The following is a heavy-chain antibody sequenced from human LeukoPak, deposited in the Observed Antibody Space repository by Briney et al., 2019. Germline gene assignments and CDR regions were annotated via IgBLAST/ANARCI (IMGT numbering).Heavy chain of an antibody. D-gene: IGHD5-18*01. CDR1: GFTFSSYG. Sequence: GRSLRLSCAASGFTFSSYGMHWVRQAPGKGLEWVAIMWYDGSNKYYTDSVKGRFTISRDNSKNTLYLQMNSLRVEDTAVYYRAREDTALVIAYWGQGTLVTVSS. CDR2: MWYDGSNK. J-gene: IGHJ4*02. CDR3: AREDTALVIAY. V-gene: IGHV3-33*01.